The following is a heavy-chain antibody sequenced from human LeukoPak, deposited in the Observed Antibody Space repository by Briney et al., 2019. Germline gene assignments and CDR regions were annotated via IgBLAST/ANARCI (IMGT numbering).Heavy chain of an antibody. J-gene: IGHJ4*02. Sequence: GGSLRLSRAASGFTVSSNYMSWVRQAPGKGLEWVSVIYSGGNTYYADSVEGRFTISRDNSENTLYLQMNSLRAEDTAVYYCARVVLSSGFDYWGQGTLVTVSS. CDR2: IYSGGNT. CDR3: ARVVLSSGFDY. CDR1: GFTVSSNY. D-gene: IGHD6-19*01. V-gene: IGHV3-66*01.